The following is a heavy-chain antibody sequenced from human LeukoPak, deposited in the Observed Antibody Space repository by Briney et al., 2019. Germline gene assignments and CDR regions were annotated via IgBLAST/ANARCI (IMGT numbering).Heavy chain of an antibody. CDR3: AKGVRDPFDY. V-gene: IGHV3-23*01. CDR1: GLTFSSYA. J-gene: IGHJ4*02. CDR2: IRGSGGST. Sequence: GGSLRLSCEASGLTFSSYAMSWVRQAPGKGLEWVSGIRGSGGSTYYADYVKGRFTISKDNSKNTLYLQMNSLRADDTAVYYCAKGVRDPFDYWGQGTLVTVPS. D-gene: IGHD1-1*01.